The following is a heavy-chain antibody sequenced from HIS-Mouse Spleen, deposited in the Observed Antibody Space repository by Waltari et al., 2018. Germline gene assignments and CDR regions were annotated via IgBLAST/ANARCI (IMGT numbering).Heavy chain of an antibody. CDR3: AREIPYSSSWYDWYFDL. CDR2: IYYSGCT. J-gene: IGHJ2*01. V-gene: IGHV4-39*07. Sequence: QLQLQESGPGLVKPSETLSLTCTVSGGSISSSSYYWGWIRQPPGKGLEWIGSIYYSGCTYYNPSLKSRVTISVDTSKNPFSLKLSSVTAAATAVYYCAREIPYSSSWYDWYFDLWGRGTLVTVSS. CDR1: GGSISSSSYY. D-gene: IGHD6-13*01.